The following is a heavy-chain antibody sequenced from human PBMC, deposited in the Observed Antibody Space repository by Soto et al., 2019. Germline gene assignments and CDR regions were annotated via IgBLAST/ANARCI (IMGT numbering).Heavy chain of an antibody. J-gene: IGHJ4*02. D-gene: IGHD3-22*01. CDR1: GYSFTSYW. V-gene: IGHV5-51*01. Sequence: SLKISCKGSGYSFTSYWIGWVRQMPGKGLEWMGIIYPGDSDTRYSPSFQGQVTISADKSISTAYLQWSSLKASDTAMYYCARLPYYYDSSGYRKYYFDYWGQGTLVTVSS. CDR2: IYPGDSDT. CDR3: ARLPYYYDSSGYRKYYFDY.